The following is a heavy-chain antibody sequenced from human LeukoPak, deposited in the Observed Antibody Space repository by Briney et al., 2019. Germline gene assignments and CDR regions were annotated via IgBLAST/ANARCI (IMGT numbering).Heavy chain of an antibody. Sequence: GSLKVSCKASGYTFTNYYMHCVRQTPGQGLERMGIINPSGSNTSYAQKFQGRVTMTRDTSTSTVYMELSSLRSEDTAVYYCARSGSSTSCPRDYWGQGTLVTVAS. D-gene: IGHD2-2*01. V-gene: IGHV1-46*01. CDR1: GYTFTNYY. CDR3: ARSGSSTSCPRDY. CDR2: INPSGSNT. J-gene: IGHJ4*02.